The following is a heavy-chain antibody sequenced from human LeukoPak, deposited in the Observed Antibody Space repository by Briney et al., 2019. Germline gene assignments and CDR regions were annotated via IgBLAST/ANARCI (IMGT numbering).Heavy chain of an antibody. D-gene: IGHD2-21*01. CDR3: AQHVSGDWFDP. CDR2: ISAYNGNT. J-gene: IGHJ5*02. Sequence: EASVKVSCKASGYTFTSYGISWVRQAPGQGLEWMGWISAYNGNTNYAQKLQGRVTMTTDTSTSTAYMELRSLRSADTAVYYCAQHVSGDWFDPWGQGTLVTVSS. V-gene: IGHV1-18*04. CDR1: GYTFTSYG.